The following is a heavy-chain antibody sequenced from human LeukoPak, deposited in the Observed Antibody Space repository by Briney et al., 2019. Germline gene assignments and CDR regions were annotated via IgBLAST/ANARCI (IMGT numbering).Heavy chain of an antibody. Sequence: ASVKVSCKASGGTFSGYAISWVRQAPGQGLEWMGGIIPIFGTANYAQKFQGRVTITADESTSTAYMELSSLRSEDTAVYYCASGWYHDGMDVWGQGTTVTVSS. CDR3: ASGWYHDGMDV. J-gene: IGHJ6*02. CDR2: IIPIFGTA. V-gene: IGHV1-69*13. D-gene: IGHD6-19*01. CDR1: GGTFSGYA.